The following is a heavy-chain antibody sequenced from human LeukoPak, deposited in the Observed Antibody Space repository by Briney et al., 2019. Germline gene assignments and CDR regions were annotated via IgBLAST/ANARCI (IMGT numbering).Heavy chain of an antibody. V-gene: IGHV4-59*01. CDR1: GGSISSYY. CDR2: IYYSGST. D-gene: IGHD3-9*01. Sequence: SETLSLTCTVSGGSISSYYWSWIRQPPGKGLEWIGYIYYSGSTNYNPSLKSRVTISVDTSKNQFSLKLSSVTAEDTAVYYCVRDRSPVRYVDWLFKFDYWGQGTLVTVSS. J-gene: IGHJ4*02. CDR3: VRDRSPVRYVDWLFKFDY.